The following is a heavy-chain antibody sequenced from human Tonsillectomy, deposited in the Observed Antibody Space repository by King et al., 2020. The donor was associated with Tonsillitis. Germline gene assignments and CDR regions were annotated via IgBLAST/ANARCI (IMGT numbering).Heavy chain of an antibody. Sequence: QLVQSGPEVKKPGTSVKVSCKASGFTFTSSAMQWVRQARGQRLEWIGWIVVGSGNTNYAQKFQERVTITRDMSTSTAHMELSSLRSEDTAVYYCAAWAYYDSSGYSGNDYWGQGTLVTVSS. CDR3: AAWAYYDSSGYSGNDY. V-gene: IGHV1-58*02. CDR1: GFTFTSSA. D-gene: IGHD3-22*01. J-gene: IGHJ4*02. CDR2: IVVGSGNT.